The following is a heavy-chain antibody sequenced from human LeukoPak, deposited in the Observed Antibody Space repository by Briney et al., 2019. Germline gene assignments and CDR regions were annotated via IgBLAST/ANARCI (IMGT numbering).Heavy chain of an antibody. J-gene: IGHJ5*02. CDR2: ISAYNGNT. V-gene: IGHV1-18*01. Sequence: GASVKVSCKASGYTFTSYGISWVRQAPGQGLEWMGWISAYNGNTNYAQKLQGRVTMTTDTSTSTAYMELRSLRSDDTAVYYCAREYCSSTSCYVGGNWFDPWGQGTLVTVSS. CDR1: GYTFTSYG. CDR3: AREYCSSTSCYVGGNWFDP. D-gene: IGHD2-2*01.